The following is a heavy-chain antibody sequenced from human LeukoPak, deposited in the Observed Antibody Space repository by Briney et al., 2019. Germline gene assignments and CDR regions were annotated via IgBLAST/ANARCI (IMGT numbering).Heavy chain of an antibody. J-gene: IGHJ5*02. CDR1: GFTISNYW. Sequence: GGSLRLSCVGSGFTISNYWMHWVRQAPGTGLVWVSRIHPDGSIATYADSVKGRFTISRDNAKNTLYLQMNSLRAEDTAVYYCAPQQTYSPYNWFDPWGQGTLVTVSS. CDR2: IHPDGSIA. CDR3: APQQTYSPYNWFDP. D-gene: IGHD5-12*01. V-gene: IGHV3-74*03.